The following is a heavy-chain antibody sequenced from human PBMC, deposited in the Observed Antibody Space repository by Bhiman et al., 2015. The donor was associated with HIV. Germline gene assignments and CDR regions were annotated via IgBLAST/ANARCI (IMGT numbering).Heavy chain of an antibody. D-gene: IGHD5-12*01. V-gene: IGHV3-30*04. J-gene: IGHJ3*02. CDR1: GFTFSSYA. CDR3: AREAYRYSNTRGSIEM. CDR2: LPYDEGQN. Sequence: VQLLESGGGLVQPGGSLRLSCAASGFTFSSYAMSWVRQAPGKGLEWVAVLPYDEGQNFYGDSVKGRFTISIDTSETTVFLQMNSLRTDDTAVYYCAREAYRYSNTRGSIEMWGQGTMVTVSS.